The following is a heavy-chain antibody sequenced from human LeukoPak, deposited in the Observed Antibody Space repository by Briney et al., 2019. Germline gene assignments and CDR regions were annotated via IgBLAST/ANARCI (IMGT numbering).Heavy chain of an antibody. V-gene: IGHV3-23*01. J-gene: IGHJ4*02. CDR3: ATDRGWRTSGYYLYYFEY. CDR1: GFTFSSYA. Sequence: PGGSLRLSCAASGFTFSSYAMSWVRQAPGKGLEWVSAISGNGGSTFYTDAVRGRFTISRDNTKNSLYLQMSSLRAEDTAVYYCATDRGWRTSGYYLYYFEYWGQGTLVTFSS. CDR2: ISGNGGST. D-gene: IGHD3-3*01.